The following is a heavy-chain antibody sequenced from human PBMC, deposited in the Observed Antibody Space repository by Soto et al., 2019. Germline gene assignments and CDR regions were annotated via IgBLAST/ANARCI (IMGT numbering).Heavy chain of an antibody. CDR1: GYTFTGYY. CDR2: INPNSGGT. CDR3: ARGAVYYDFWSGYCPY. D-gene: IGHD3-3*01. Sequence: GASVKVSCKASGYTFTGYYMHWVRQAPGQGLEWMGWINPNSGGTNYAQKFQGRVTMTRDTSISTAYMELSRLRSDDTAVYYCARGAVYYDFWSGYCPYWGQGTLVTVSS. V-gene: IGHV1-2*02. J-gene: IGHJ4*02.